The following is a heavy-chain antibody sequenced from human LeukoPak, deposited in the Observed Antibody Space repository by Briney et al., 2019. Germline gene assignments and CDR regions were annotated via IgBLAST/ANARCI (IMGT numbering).Heavy chain of an antibody. CDR1: GFTFSAFW. J-gene: IGHJ4*02. D-gene: IGHD4/OR15-4a*01. Sequence: GGPLRPSCAASGFTFSAFWMSWVRQAPGKGLEWVANMKEDGSEINYMDSVKGRFSMSRDNAENSLYLQMNSLTAEDTAVYYCARDPHYGAIDYWGQGSLVTVSS. CDR3: ARDPHYGAIDY. CDR2: MKEDGSEI. V-gene: IGHV3-7*01.